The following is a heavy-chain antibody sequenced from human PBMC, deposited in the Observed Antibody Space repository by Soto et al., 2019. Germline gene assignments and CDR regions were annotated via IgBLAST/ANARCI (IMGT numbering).Heavy chain of an antibody. Sequence: WGSLRLSCAASGFTFSSYWMSWVRQAPGKGLEWVANIKQDGSEKYYVDSVKGRFTISRDNAKNSLYLQMNSLRAEDTAGYYCGKVLKGLVMTWYFDYWGQGTLVTVSS. D-gene: IGHD3-9*01. CDR1: GFTFSSYW. CDR2: IKQDGSEK. CDR3: GKVLKGLVMTWYFDY. J-gene: IGHJ4*02. V-gene: IGHV3-7*01.